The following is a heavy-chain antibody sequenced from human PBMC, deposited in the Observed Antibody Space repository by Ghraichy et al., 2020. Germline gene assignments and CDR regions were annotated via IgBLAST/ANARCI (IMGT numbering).Heavy chain of an antibody. CDR2: ISGSGGST. V-gene: IGHV3-23*01. CDR1: GLTFSSYA. Sequence: SCAASGLTFSSYAMSWVRQAPGKGLKWVSGISGSGGSTYYADSAKGRFTVSRDNSNNTLYLQMNSLRAEDTAVYYCAKGFSSGWYPFDSWGQGTLVTVSS. CDR3: AKGFSSGWYPFDS. J-gene: IGHJ4*02. D-gene: IGHD6-19*01.